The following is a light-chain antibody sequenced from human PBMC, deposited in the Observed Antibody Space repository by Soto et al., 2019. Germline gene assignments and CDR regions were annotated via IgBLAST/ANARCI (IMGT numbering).Light chain of an antibody. V-gene: IGLV1-44*01. J-gene: IGLJ2*01. CDR1: SSNIRSNT. CDR2: NND. Sequence: QSVLTQPPSASGTPGQRVTISCSGSSSNIRSNTVNWYQQVPGTAPKLLIYNNDHRPSGVPDRFSGSKSGTTASLAISGLQSEDEADYYCAAWDDSLNGVVFGGGTKLTVL. CDR3: AAWDDSLNGVV.